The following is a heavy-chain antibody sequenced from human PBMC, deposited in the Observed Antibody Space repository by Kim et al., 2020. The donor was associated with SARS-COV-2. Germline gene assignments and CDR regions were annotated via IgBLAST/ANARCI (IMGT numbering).Heavy chain of an antibody. V-gene: IGHV3-23*01. CDR1: GFSFSSNV. D-gene: IGHD3-10*01. Sequence: GGSLRLSCAASGFSFSSNVMTWVRQAPGKGLEWVSSISGGRSRTYYEDSVWGRFTISRDNSKITVFLQMNSLRVDDTATYFCAKGRDLLTMVRGSVTTSVFDYYGMAVWGRGTTVIVSS. CDR2: ISGGRSRT. CDR3: AKGRDLLTMVRGSVTTSVFDYYGMAV. J-gene: IGHJ6*02.